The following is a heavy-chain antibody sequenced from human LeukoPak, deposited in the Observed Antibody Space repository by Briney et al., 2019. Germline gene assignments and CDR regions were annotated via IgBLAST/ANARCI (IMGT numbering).Heavy chain of an antibody. CDR2: INPSRGDT. D-gene: IGHD3-10*01. J-gene: IGHJ4*02. Sequence: VASVKVSCKASGYTFTSDYIHWVRQAPGQGLEWVGIINPSRGDTTYAQKLQGRLTLIRDTSTSTVYMELSSLRSEDMAVYYCARRAGGYFDYWGQGTLVIVSS. CDR3: ARRAGGYFDY. CDR1: GYTFTSDY. V-gene: IGHV1-46*04.